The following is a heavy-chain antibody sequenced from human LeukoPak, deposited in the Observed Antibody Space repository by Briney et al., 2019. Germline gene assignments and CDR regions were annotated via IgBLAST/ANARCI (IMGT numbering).Heavy chain of an antibody. J-gene: IGHJ4*02. CDR2: IYYSGST. D-gene: IGHD1-26*01. V-gene: IGHV4-59*01. CDR3: ARASSGSRLTDN. Sequence: SETLSLTCTVSGGSISSYYWSWIRQPPGEGLEWIGYIYYSGSTNYNPSLKSRVAISLDTSKNQFSLKLTSVTAADTANYFCARASSGSRLTDNWGQGTLVTVSS. CDR1: GGSISSYY.